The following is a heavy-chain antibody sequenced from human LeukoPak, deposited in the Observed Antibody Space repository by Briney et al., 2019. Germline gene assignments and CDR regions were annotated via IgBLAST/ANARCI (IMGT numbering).Heavy chain of an antibody. Sequence: GGSLRLSCAASGFTFSSYSMNWVRQAPGKGLEWVSYISSSGSTIYYADSVKGRFTISRDNAKNSLYLQMNSLRAEDTALYYCAKDTRSTGTYYMDVWGKGTTVTISS. V-gene: IGHV3-48*04. CDR3: AKDTRSTGTYYMDV. CDR1: GFTFSSYS. J-gene: IGHJ6*03. CDR2: ISSSGSTI. D-gene: IGHD2-2*01.